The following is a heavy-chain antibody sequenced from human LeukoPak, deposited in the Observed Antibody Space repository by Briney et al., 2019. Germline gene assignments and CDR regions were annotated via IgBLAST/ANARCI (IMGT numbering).Heavy chain of an antibody. CDR2: INPNSGGT. Sequence: ASVTVSCKASGYTFTGYYMHWVRQAPGQGLEWMGWINPNSGGTNYAQKFQGRVTMTRDTSISTAYMELSRLRSDDTAVYYCARDRGDGAYGDYGFDYWGQGTLVTVSS. D-gene: IGHD4-17*01. CDR3: ARDRGDGAYGDYGFDY. V-gene: IGHV1-2*02. J-gene: IGHJ4*02. CDR1: GYTFTGYY.